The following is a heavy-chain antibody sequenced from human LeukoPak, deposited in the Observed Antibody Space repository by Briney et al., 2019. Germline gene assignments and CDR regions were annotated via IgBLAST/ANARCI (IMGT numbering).Heavy chain of an antibody. Sequence: SETLSLTCTVSGGSISSSYSYWSWIRQPPGKGLEWIGEINHSGSTNYNPSLKSRVTISVDTSKNQFSLKLSSVTAADTAVYYCARRRPIISSNFDYWGQGTLVTVSS. V-gene: IGHV4-39*07. CDR2: INHSGST. D-gene: IGHD6-6*01. J-gene: IGHJ4*02. CDR3: ARRRPIISSNFDY. CDR1: GGSISSSYSY.